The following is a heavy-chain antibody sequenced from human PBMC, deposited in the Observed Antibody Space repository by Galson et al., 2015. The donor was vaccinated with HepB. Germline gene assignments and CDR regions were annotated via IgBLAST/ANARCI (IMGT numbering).Heavy chain of an antibody. J-gene: IGHJ4*02. CDR3: ARAQITMMTGYFDS. D-gene: IGHD3-22*01. CDR2: IWYDGSRE. Sequence: SLRLSCAASGFTFSTYGMHWVRQAPGKGLEWVAGIWYDGSREYYGDSVKGRFTISRDNPKNTLHLQMNSLRAEDTAVYYCARAQITMMTGYFDSWGQGTLVTVSS. V-gene: IGHV3-33*01. CDR1: GFTFSTYG.